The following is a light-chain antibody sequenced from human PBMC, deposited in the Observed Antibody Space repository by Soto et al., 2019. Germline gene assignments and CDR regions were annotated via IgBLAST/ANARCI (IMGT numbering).Light chain of an antibody. CDR1: QSVTNS. CDR2: HAS. CDR3: QQRRT. Sequence: EIVLTQSPATLSLSPGERATLSCRASQSVTNSLAWYQQQPGQAPRLLIYHASNRATGVPARFSGSGSGTDFTLTICSLAPADFAVYYFQQRRTFGQGTKVEIK. V-gene: IGKV3-11*01. J-gene: IGKJ1*01.